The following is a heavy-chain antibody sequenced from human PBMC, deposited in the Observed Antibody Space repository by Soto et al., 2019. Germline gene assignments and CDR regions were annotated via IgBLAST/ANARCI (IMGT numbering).Heavy chain of an antibody. CDR2: MSPESGNT. D-gene: IGHD2-21*02. Sequence: QVQVVQSRAEVKKPGASVKVSCKASGYTFTDYDINWVRQASGQGLEYMGWMSPESGNTGYAPQFQGRVTMTRNTSISTAYMELSSLRSEDTAVYYCEVTTGYWVQGTKVTVSS. J-gene: IGHJ4*02. V-gene: IGHV1-8*01. CDR1: GYTFTDYD. CDR3: EVTTGY.